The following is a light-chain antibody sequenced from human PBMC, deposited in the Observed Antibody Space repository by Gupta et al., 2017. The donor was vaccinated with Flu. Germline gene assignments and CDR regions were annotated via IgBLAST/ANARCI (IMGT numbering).Light chain of an antibody. Sequence: IRMTQSPSSFSASTGDRVTITCRASQGISSYLAWYQQKPGKAPKLLIYAASTLQSGVPSRFSGSGSGTDFTLTISCLQSEDFATYYCQQYYSYPRTFGQGTKVEIK. CDR2: AAS. CDR1: QGISSY. V-gene: IGKV1-8*01. CDR3: QQYYSYPRT. J-gene: IGKJ1*01.